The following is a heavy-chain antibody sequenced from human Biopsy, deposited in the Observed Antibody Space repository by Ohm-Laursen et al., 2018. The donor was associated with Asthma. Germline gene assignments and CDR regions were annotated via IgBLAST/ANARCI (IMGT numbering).Heavy chain of an antibody. J-gene: IGHJ4*02. Sequence: SLRLSCSASGFTFGDYWMSWVRQVPGRRLEWVANIKHDGSENNHVDSVKGRFTISRDNAKNTLYLQMNSLRAEDTAVYYCARDLTMVQGGFADYWGQGTLVTVSS. CDR3: ARDLTMVQGGFADY. D-gene: IGHD3-10*01. CDR1: GFTFGDYW. CDR2: IKHDGSEN. V-gene: IGHV3-7*01.